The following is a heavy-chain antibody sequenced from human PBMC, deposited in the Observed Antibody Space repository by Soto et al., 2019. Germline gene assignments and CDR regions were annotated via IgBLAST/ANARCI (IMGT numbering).Heavy chain of an antibody. CDR3: ARPDYGSGSYPEY. CDR1: GFTFSSYA. V-gene: IGHV3-30-3*01. Sequence: QVPLVESGGGVVQPGRSLRLSCAASGFTFSSYAMQWVRQAPGKGLEWVAVISYDGGNKYYGDSVKGRFTISRDNSKNTLYLQINSLRAEDTAVYYCARPDYGSGSYPEYWGQGTLVTVSS. D-gene: IGHD3-10*01. J-gene: IGHJ4*02. CDR2: ISYDGGNK.